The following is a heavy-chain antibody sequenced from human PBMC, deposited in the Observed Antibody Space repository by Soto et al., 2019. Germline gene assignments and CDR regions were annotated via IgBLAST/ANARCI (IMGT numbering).Heavy chain of an antibody. D-gene: IGHD3-9*01. Sequence: SVKVSCKASGGTFSSHAISWVRQAPGQGLEWMGGIIPIFGTANYAQKFQGRVMITADKSTSTAYMELSSLRSEDTAVYYCARGAGVLRYFDWSSSSYYGMDVWGQGTTVTVSS. J-gene: IGHJ6*02. CDR1: GGTFSSHA. V-gene: IGHV1-69*06. CDR3: ARGAGVLRYFDWSSSSYYGMDV. CDR2: IIPIFGTA.